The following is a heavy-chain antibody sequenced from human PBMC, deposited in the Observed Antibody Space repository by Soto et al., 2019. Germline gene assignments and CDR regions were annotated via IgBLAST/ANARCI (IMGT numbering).Heavy chain of an antibody. J-gene: IGHJ6*02. V-gene: IGHV1-69*13. D-gene: IGHD6-19*01. CDR3: ARAVAVAGTGPYYYYAIAV. CDR1: GGTFSSYA. Sequence: SVKVSCKAGGGTFSSYAISWVRQAPGQGLEWMGGIIPIFGTANYAQKFQGRVTITADESTSTAYMELRSLRSEDTAVYYCARAVAVAGTGPYYYYAIAVGAQGTTVPVSS. CDR2: IIPIFGTA.